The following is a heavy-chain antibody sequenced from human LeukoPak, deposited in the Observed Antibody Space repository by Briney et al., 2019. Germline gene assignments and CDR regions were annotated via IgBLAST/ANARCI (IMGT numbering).Heavy chain of an antibody. J-gene: IGHJ3*02. V-gene: IGHV1-2*04. CDR2: INPNSGGT. Sequence: ASVKVSCKASGYTFTNYGISWVRQAPGQGLEWMGWINPNSGGTNYAQKFQGWVTMTRDTSISTAYMELSRLRSDDTAVYYCARELIADAFDIWGQGTMVTVSS. D-gene: IGHD2-21*01. CDR3: ARELIADAFDI. CDR1: GYTFTNYG.